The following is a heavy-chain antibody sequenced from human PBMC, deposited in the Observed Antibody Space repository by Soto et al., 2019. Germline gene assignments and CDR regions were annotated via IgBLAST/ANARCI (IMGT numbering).Heavy chain of an antibody. CDR3: TSPVSDTNFDY. CDR2: IRSKANSYAT. CDR1: GFTFSGSA. J-gene: IGHJ4*02. Sequence: GWSLRLSCAASGFTFSGSAMHWVRQASGKGLEWVGRIRSKANSYATAYAASVKGRFTISRDDSKNTAYLQMNSLKTEDTAVYYCTSPVSDTNFDYWGQGTLVTVSS. V-gene: IGHV3-73*01. D-gene: IGHD2-8*01.